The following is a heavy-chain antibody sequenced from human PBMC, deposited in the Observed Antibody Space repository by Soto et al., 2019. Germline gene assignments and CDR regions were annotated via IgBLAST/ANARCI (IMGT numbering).Heavy chain of an antibody. V-gene: IGHV1-18*01. CDR2: ISAYNGNT. CDR1: GYTFTSYG. D-gene: IGHD4-17*01. CDR3: ARLPLYGDYLYYFDY. J-gene: IGHJ4*02. Sequence: QVQLVQSGAEVKKPGASVKVSCKASGYTFTSYGISLVRQAPGQGLEWMGWISAYNGNTNYAQKLQGRVTMTTDTSTSTAYMELRSLRSDDTAVYYCARLPLYGDYLYYFDYWGQGTLVTVSS.